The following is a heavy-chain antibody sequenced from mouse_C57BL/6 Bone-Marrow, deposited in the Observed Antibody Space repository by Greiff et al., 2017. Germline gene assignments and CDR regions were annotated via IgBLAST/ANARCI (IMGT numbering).Heavy chain of an antibody. D-gene: IGHD1-1*01. J-gene: IGHJ1*03. Sequence: EVQLVESGGDLVKPGGSLKLSCAASGFTFSSYGMSWVRQTPDKRLEWVATISSGGSYTYYPDSVKGRFTISRDHAKNTLYLQMSSLKSEDTAMYYCARRGYYGSIFYWYFDVWGTGTTVTVSS. V-gene: IGHV5-6*01. CDR2: ISSGGSYT. CDR3: ARRGYYGSIFYWYFDV. CDR1: GFTFSSYG.